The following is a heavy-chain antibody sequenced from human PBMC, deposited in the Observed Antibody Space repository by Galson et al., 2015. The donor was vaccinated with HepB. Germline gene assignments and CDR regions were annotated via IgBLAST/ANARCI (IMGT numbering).Heavy chain of an antibody. J-gene: IGHJ4*02. Sequence: SVKVSCKASGYTFTSYGISWVRQAPGQGLEWMGWISAYNGNTNYAQKLQGRVTMTTDTSTSTAYMELRSLRSDDTAVYYCASETRIAVAGTEAYYFDYWGQGTLVTVSS. CDR1: GYTFTSYG. V-gene: IGHV1-18*04. CDR2: ISAYNGNT. CDR3: ASETRIAVAGTEAYYFDY. D-gene: IGHD6-19*01.